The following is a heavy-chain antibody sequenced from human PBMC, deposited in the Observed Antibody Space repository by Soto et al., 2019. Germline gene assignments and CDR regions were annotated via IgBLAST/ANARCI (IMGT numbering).Heavy chain of an antibody. CDR1: GFTFSSYW. J-gene: IGHJ5*02. D-gene: IGHD6-13*01. CDR3: ARVPVPRIAAAGTAFDP. CDR2: IKQDGSEK. V-gene: IGHV3-7*03. Sequence: GGSLRLSCAASGFTFSSYWISWVRQAPGKGLEWVANIKQDGSEKYYVDSVKGRFTISRDNAKNSLYLQMNSLRAEDTAVYYCARVPVPRIAAAGTAFDPWGQGTLVTVSS.